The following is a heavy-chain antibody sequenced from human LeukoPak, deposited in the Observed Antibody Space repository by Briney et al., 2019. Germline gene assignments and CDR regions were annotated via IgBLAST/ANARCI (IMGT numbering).Heavy chain of an antibody. V-gene: IGHV3-11*01. D-gene: IGHD3-22*01. CDR3: ARESDSSPVFDY. CDR1: GFTFSGHY. CDR2: ISSGGSST. J-gene: IGHJ4*02. Sequence: GGSLRLSCAASGFTFSGHYMTWIRQAPGKGLEWISYISSGGSSTYYADSVKGRFTISRDNAKKSMYLQMNSLRAEDTAVYYCARESDSSPVFDYWGQGSLVTVSS.